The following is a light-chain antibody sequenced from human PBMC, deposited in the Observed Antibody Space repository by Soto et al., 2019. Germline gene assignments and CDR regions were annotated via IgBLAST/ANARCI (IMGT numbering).Light chain of an antibody. CDR3: HQYGGSPGT. Sequence: EIVLTQSPGTLSLSPGERATLSCRASQSVRSNYLAWYQQRPGQAPRLLIYDASSRATGVPDRFSGSGSGTDFTLTISRLEPEDFAVYYCHQYGGSPGTLGQGTTGDIK. CDR2: DAS. CDR1: QSVRSNY. V-gene: IGKV3-20*01. J-gene: IGKJ1*01.